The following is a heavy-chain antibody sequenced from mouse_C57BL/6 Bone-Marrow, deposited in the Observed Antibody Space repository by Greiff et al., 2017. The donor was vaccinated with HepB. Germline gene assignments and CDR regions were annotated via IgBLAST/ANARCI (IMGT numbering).Heavy chain of an antibody. Sequence: VQLQQPGAELVKPGASVKLSCKASGYTFTSYWMHWVKQRPGQGLEWIGMIHPNSGSTNYNEKFKSKATLTVDKSSSTAYMQLSSLTSEDSAVYYCAGIYDGYYGGFAYWGQGTLVTVSA. D-gene: IGHD2-3*01. CDR3: AGIYDGYYGGFAY. J-gene: IGHJ3*01. CDR1: GYTFTSYW. CDR2: IHPNSGST. V-gene: IGHV1-64*01.